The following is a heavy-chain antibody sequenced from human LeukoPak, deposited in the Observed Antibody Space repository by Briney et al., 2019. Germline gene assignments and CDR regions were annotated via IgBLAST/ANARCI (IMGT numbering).Heavy chain of an antibody. J-gene: IGHJ6*02. V-gene: IGHV1-2*02. D-gene: IGHD6-6*01. Sequence: ASVKVSCKASGYTFTGYYMHWVRQAPGQGLEWMGWINPNSGGTNYAQKFQDRVTMTRDTSISTAYMELSRLRSDDTAVYYCARPDSSSSSYYGMDVWGQGTTVTVSS. CDR2: INPNSGGT. CDR1: GYTFTGYY. CDR3: ARPDSSSSSYYGMDV.